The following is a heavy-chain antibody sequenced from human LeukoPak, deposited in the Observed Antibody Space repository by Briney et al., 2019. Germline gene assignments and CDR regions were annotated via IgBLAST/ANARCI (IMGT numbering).Heavy chain of an antibody. V-gene: IGHV1-8*01. Sequence: ASVKVSCKASGYTFTSYDINWMRQATGQGLEWMGWMNPNSGNTGYAQKFQDRVTMTRNTSINTAYMELSSLRSEDTAIYYCAKEFLRWGFDPWGQGTLVTVSS. CDR3: AKEFLRWGFDP. CDR2: MNPNSGNT. D-gene: IGHD2-21*01. CDR1: GYTFTSYD. J-gene: IGHJ5*02.